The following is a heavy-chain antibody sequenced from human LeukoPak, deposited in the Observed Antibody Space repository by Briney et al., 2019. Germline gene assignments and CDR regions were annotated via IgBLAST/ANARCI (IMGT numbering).Heavy chain of an antibody. D-gene: IGHD6-19*01. J-gene: IGHJ4*02. CDR3: ARDGAVADMYYFDY. CDR1: GFTFSSYA. CDR2: IWYDGSDK. Sequence: AGRSLRLSCRASGFTFSSYAIHWVRQAPGKGLEWVAIIWYDGSDKYYTDSVKGRFTISRDNSKNTLYLQMNSLRAEDTAVYYCARDGAVADMYYFDYWGQGTLVTVSS. V-gene: IGHV3-33*01.